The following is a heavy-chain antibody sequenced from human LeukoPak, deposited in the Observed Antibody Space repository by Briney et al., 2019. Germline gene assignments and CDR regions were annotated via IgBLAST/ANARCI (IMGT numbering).Heavy chain of an antibody. J-gene: IGHJ4*02. V-gene: IGHV4-59*11. Sequence: SETLSLTCTVSGGSISSHYWSWIRQPPGKGLEWIGYIYYSGSTNYNPSLKSRVTVSVDTSKNQFSLKLSSVTAADTAVYYCARVVDSSGYYSLNYWGQGTLVTVSS. CDR2: IYYSGST. D-gene: IGHD3-22*01. CDR1: GGSISSHY. CDR3: ARVVDSSGYYSLNY.